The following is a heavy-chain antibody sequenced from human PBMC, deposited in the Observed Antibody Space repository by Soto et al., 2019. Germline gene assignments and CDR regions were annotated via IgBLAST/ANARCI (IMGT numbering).Heavy chain of an antibody. V-gene: IGHV6-1*01. CDR3: ARGEQYRGRIFDY. Sequence: SQTLSLTCAITGDSVSSNSAGWSWVRQSPSRGLEWLGRTYYRSRWYYEYAVSVRGRITINPDTSKNQHSLQLNSVTPEDTAVYFCARGEQYRGRIFDYWGQGTLVTVSS. J-gene: IGHJ4*01. CDR1: GDSVSSNSAG. D-gene: IGHD1-26*01. CDR2: TYYRSRWYY.